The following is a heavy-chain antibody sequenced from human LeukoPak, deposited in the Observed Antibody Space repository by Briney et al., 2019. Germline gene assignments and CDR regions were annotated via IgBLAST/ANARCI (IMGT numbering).Heavy chain of an antibody. Sequence: PGGSLRLSCAASGFPLSNYEMNWVRQAPGKGLECFSYIGCGTIYYADSVKGRLTISRDNAKNSLYLQMNSLRVEDTAIYYCARMRELRVGGLGDYFFYGMDVWGQGTTVTVSS. V-gene: IGHV3-48*03. CDR2: IGCGTI. D-gene: IGHD1-26*01. CDR3: ARMRELRVGGLGDYFFYGMDV. J-gene: IGHJ6*02. CDR1: GFPLSNYE.